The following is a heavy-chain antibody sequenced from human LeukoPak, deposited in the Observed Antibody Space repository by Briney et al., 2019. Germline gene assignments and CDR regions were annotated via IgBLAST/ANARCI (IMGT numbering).Heavy chain of an antibody. CDR2: INPSGGST. CDR3: ARQYYYETYYFDY. CDR1: GYTFTNYY. J-gene: IGHJ4*02. V-gene: IGHV1-46*01. D-gene: IGHD3-22*01. Sequence: ASVKVSCKASGYTFTNYYMHWVRQAPGQGLEWMGIINPSGGSTSYAQKFQGRVTMTGDMSTSTVYMELSSLRSEDTAVYYCARQYYYETYYFDYWGQGTLVTVSS.